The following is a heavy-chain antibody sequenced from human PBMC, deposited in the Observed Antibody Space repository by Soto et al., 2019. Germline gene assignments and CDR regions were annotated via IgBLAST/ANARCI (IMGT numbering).Heavy chain of an antibody. Sequence: PGGSLRLSCAASGFTFSSYGMHWVRQAPGKGLEWVAVIWYDGSNKYYADSVKGRFTISRDNSKNTLYLQMNSLRAEDTAVYYCARLDSSGPEAPFDYWGQGTLVTVSS. CDR1: GFTFSSYG. V-gene: IGHV3-33*01. J-gene: IGHJ4*02. CDR3: ARLDSSGPEAPFDY. CDR2: IWYDGSNK. D-gene: IGHD3-22*01.